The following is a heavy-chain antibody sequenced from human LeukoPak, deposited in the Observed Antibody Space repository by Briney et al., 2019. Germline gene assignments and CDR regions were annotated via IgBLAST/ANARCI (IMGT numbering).Heavy chain of an antibody. V-gene: IGHV4-34*01. D-gene: IGHD1-26*01. Sequence: PSETLSLTCAVYGGSFSGYYWSWIRQPPGKGLEWIGEINHSGSTNYNPSLKSRVTMSVDTSKNQFSLKLSSVTAADTAVYYCARGELLGLFDYWGQGTLVTVSS. J-gene: IGHJ4*02. CDR3: ARGELLGLFDY. CDR2: INHSGST. CDR1: GGSFSGYY.